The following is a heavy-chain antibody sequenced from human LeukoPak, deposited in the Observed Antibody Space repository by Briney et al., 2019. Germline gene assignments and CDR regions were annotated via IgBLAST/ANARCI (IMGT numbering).Heavy chain of an antibody. CDR1: GGSFSGYY. CDR3: ARHYQLHSASQAFDY. CDR2: INHSGST. V-gene: IGHV4-34*01. J-gene: IGHJ4*02. Sequence: PSETLSLTCAVYGGSFSGYYWSWIRQPPGKGLEWIGEINHSGSTNYNPSLKSRVTISVDTSKNQFSLKLSSVTAADTAVYYCARHYQLHSASQAFDYWGQGTLVTVSS. D-gene: IGHD1-7*01.